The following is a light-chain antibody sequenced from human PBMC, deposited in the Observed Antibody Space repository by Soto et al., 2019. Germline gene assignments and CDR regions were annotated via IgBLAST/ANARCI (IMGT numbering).Light chain of an antibody. J-gene: IGLJ1*01. V-gene: IGLV2-14*01. CDR2: DVT. CDR1: SSDVGGFEY. CDR3: GSITRSTTSV. Sequence: QSVLSQPASVSGSPGQSITISCTGTSSDVGGFEYVSWYQHQPGKAPKLIIYDVTKRPSGVSNRFSGSKSGNTASLTISGIQAEDEGDYYCGSITRSTTSVFVTGTKVTVL.